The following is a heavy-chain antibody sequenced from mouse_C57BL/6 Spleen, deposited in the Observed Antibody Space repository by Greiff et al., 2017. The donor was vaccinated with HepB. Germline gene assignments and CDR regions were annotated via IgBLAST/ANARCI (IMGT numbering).Heavy chain of an antibody. CDR1: GYTFTSYD. J-gene: IGHJ4*01. CDR3: ARRRVMDY. CDR2: IYPRDGST. V-gene: IGHV1-85*01. Sequence: QVHVKQSGPELVKPGASVKLSCKASGYTFTSYDINWVKQRPGQGLEWIGWIYPRDGSTKYNEKFKGKATLTVDTSSSTAYMELHSLTSEDSAVYFCARRRVMDYWGQGTSVTVSS.